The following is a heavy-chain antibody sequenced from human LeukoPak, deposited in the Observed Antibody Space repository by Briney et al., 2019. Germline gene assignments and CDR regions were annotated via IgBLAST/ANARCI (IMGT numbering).Heavy chain of an antibody. V-gene: IGHV3-7*01. Sequence: PGGSLRLSCAASGFTFSTYWMSWVRQAPGKRLEWVANIKQDGSEKYYVDSVKGRFTISRDNAKNSLYLQMNSLRAEDTAVYYCATRYSSGWYWALNAFDIWGQGTLVTVSS. J-gene: IGHJ3*02. CDR1: GFTFSTYW. D-gene: IGHD6-13*01. CDR2: IKQDGSEK. CDR3: ATRYSSGWYWALNAFDI.